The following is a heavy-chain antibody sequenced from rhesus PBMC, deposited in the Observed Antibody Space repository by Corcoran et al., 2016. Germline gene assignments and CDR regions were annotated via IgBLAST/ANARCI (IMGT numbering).Heavy chain of an antibody. CDR1: GASISSNY. D-gene: IGHD2-2*01. CDR3: ATYYRD. CDR2: IYGSGGIT. Sequence: QVQLQESGLGLVKPSEPLPLTCAVSGASISSNYWTWIRQTPGKGMEWIGRIYGSGGITDYNPSLMSRVTISIDTSKNQFSLKLSSVTAADTAVYYCATYYRDWGQGVLVTVSS. V-gene: IGHV4S2*01. J-gene: IGHJ4*01.